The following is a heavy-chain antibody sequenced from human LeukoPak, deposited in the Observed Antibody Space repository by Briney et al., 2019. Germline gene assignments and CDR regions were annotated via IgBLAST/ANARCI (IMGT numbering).Heavy chain of an antibody. CDR3: ARGREGTYSNYYYYYMDV. J-gene: IGHJ6*03. Sequence: PGGSLRLSCTASGFTFSTYWMTWVRQAPGKGLEWVANIKQDGSEKYYVDSVKGRFTISRDNAKNSLYLQMNSLRAEDTAVYYCARGREGTYSNYYYYYMDVWGKGTTVTVSS. D-gene: IGHD5-24*01. V-gene: IGHV3-7*01. CDR2: IKQDGSEK. CDR1: GFTFSTYW.